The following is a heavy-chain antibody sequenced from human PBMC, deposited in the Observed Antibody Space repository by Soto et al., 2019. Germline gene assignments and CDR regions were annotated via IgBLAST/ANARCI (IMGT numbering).Heavy chain of an antibody. V-gene: IGHV4-39*01. CDR2: FYYTGGT. J-gene: IGHJ4*02. CDR3: ASPRQGNYDFLSGYYALDY. CDR1: GDSISSSRSY. D-gene: IGHD3-3*01. Sequence: QVQVQESGPGLVKPSGTLSLTCVVSGDSISSSRSYWGWVRQPPGKGLEWIVSFYYTGGTYSTYYNPSLKSRVTISVDTSKSQFSLNLRSVTAADTAVYYCASPRQGNYDFLSGYYALDYWGQGTLVTVSS.